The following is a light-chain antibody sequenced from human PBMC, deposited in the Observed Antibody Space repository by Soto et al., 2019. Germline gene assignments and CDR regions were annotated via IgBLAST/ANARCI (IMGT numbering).Light chain of an antibody. V-gene: IGKV4-1*01. J-gene: IGKJ4*01. CDR2: STS. Sequence: DIVMTQSPDSLAVSLGERATINCKSSQSVLYSYNNKNYLAWYQQKPGQPPKLLIYSTSPRESGVPDRNSSSGSGRNFFPTNSSRLAADVSDSYYKQHCCSTQHTFGGGTKVDIK. CDR3: KQHCCSTQHT. CDR1: QSVLYSYNNKNY.